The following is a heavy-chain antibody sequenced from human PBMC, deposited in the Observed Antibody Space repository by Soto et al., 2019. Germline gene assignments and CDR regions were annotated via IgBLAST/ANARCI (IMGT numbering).Heavy chain of an antibody. D-gene: IGHD5-12*01. CDR3: ASEGGYKPHAFDI. CDR2: ISADSGTT. V-gene: IGHV1-18*01. CDR1: GYTFANYG. J-gene: IGHJ3*02. Sequence: QVQLVQSGTEVTKPGTSVKVSCKTSGYTFANYGISWVRQAPGQRLEWMGWISADSGTTNYAQNLQGRVTMTTDTSTSTAYMELRSLRSDDTAMYYCASEGGYKPHAFDIWGQGTMVTVSS.